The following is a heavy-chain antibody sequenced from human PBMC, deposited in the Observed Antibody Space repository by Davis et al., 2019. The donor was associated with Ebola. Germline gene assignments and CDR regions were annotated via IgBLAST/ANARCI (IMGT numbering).Heavy chain of an antibody. D-gene: IGHD6-13*01. CDR2: IYHSGST. CDR3: ARGTYSSSPPDY. J-gene: IGHJ4*02. CDR1: GDSTNSGSHY. V-gene: IGHV4-39*07. Sequence: MPSETLSLTCSVSGDSTNSGSHYWGWIRQPPGKGLEWIGYIYHSGSTYYNPSLKSRVTISVDRPKNQFSLKLTSVTAADTAVYYCARGTYSSSPPDYWGQGTLVAVSS.